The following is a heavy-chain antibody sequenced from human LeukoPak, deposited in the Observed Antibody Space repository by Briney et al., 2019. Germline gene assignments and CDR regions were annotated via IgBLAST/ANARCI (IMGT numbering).Heavy chain of an antibody. V-gene: IGHV4-4*07. CDR1: GSSISSYY. D-gene: IGHD5-18*01. J-gene: IGHJ3*02. Sequence: PSETLSLTCTVSGSSISSYYWSWIRQPAGKGLEWIGRIYTSGSNNYNPSLKSRVTMSVDTSKNQFSLKLSSVTAADTAVYYCARLAVVYAFDIWGQGTMVTVSS. CDR3: ARLAVVYAFDI. CDR2: IYTSGSN.